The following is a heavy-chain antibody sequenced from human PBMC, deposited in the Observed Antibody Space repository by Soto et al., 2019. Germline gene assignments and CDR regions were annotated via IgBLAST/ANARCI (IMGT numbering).Heavy chain of an antibody. D-gene: IGHD3-3*01. J-gene: IGHJ6*02. CDR1: CGSISSSSYY. CDR2: IYYSGST. V-gene: IGHV4-39*01. CDR3: ARHSGYDFWSGYPGSYYYYGMDV. Sequence: PSETLSLTCTVSCGSISSSSYYWGWIRQPPGKGLEWIGSIYYSGSTYYNPSLKSRVTISVDTSKNQFSLKLSSVTAADTAVYYCARHSGYDFWSGYPGSYYYYGMDVWGQGTTVTVSS.